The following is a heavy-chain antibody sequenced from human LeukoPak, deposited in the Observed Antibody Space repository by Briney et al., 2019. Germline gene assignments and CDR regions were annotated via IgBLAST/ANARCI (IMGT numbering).Heavy chain of an antibody. D-gene: IGHD3-3*02. CDR1: GGSISSYY. CDR3: ANLAWHGSAHFSY. J-gene: IGHJ4*02. V-gene: IGHV4-59*01. Sequence: PSETLSLTCTVSGGSISSYYWSWIRQPPGKGLEYIGYIYYSGTTNYNPSLKSRVTISVDTSKNQFSLKLSSVTAADTAVYYCANLAWHGSAHFSYWGQGTLVTVSS. CDR2: IYYSGTT.